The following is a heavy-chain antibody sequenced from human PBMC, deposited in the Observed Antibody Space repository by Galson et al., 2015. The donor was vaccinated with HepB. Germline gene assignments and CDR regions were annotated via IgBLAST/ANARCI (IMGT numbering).Heavy chain of an antibody. CDR2: IWYDGSNK. V-gene: IGHV3-33*01. CDR3: ASTLYDSSGYCYGAFDI. D-gene: IGHD3-22*01. Sequence: SLRLSCAASGFTFSSYGMHWVRQAPGKGLEWVAVIWYDGSNKYYADSVKGRFTISRDNSKNTLYLQMNSLRAEDTAVYYCASTLYDSSGYCYGAFDIWGQGTMVTVSS. CDR1: GFTFSSYG. J-gene: IGHJ3*02.